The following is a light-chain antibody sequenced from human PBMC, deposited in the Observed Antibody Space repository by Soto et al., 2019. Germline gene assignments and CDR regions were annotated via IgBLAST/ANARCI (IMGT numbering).Light chain of an antibody. CDR1: QSLVSGDGNTY. CDR3: VQASHWPYT. Sequence: DVVMTQSPLSLPVTLGQPASISCRSSQSLVSGDGNTYLNWIQQRPGQSPRRLIYKVSNRDSGVPDRFSGSVSGIDCTLKIIRVAAEDVGIYFCVQASHWPYTFGQGTKLEIK. J-gene: IGKJ2*01. V-gene: IGKV2-30*01. CDR2: KVS.